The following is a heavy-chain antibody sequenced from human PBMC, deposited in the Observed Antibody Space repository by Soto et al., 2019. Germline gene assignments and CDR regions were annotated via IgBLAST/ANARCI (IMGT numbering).Heavy chain of an antibody. Sequence: PSETLSLTCTVSGGSISTSSYFWGWIRQPPGKGLEWIGSIYYSGSTYYNPSLKSRVTISVDTSKNQFSLKLSSVTAADTAVYYCARDPTTVTTYYYYGMDVWGQGTTVTVSS. CDR1: GGSISTSSYF. J-gene: IGHJ6*02. CDR3: ARDPTTVTTYYYYGMDV. D-gene: IGHD4-17*01. V-gene: IGHV4-39*02. CDR2: IYYSGST.